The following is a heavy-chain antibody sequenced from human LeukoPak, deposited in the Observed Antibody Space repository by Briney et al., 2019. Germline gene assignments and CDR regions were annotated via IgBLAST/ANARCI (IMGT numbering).Heavy chain of an antibody. Sequence: GGSLRLSCAASGFTFSSYGMSWVRQAPGKGLEWVSAISGSGGSTYYADSVKGRFTISRDNSKNTLYLQMNSLRAEDTAVYYCETPGGIRYFADKSKSDYFDYWGQGTLVTVSS. CDR1: GFTFSSYG. CDR2: ISGSGGST. V-gene: IGHV3-23*01. CDR3: ETPGGIRYFADKSKSDYFDY. D-gene: IGHD3-9*01. J-gene: IGHJ4*02.